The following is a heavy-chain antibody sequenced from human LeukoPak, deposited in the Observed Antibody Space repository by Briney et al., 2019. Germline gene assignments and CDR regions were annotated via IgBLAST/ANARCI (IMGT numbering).Heavy chain of an antibody. Sequence: SQTLSLTCTLSGGSISSGGYSWSWIRQHPGKGLEWIGYIFYSGSTYYNPSLKSRVTISVDTSKNQFSLKLCSVTAADTAVYYCARKYYYGSRMGAYYFDYWGQGTLVTVSS. CDR1: GGSISSGGYS. V-gene: IGHV4-31*03. D-gene: IGHD3-10*01. J-gene: IGHJ4*02. CDR2: IFYSGST. CDR3: ARKYYYGSRMGAYYFDY.